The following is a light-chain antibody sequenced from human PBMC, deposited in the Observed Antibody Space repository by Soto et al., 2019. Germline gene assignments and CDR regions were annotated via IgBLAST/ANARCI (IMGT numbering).Light chain of an antibody. CDR1: SSNIGAGYD. CDR2: GNS. J-gene: IGLJ2*01. V-gene: IGLV1-40*01. Sequence: QSVLTQPPSVSGAPGQRVTISCTGSSSNIGAGYDVHWYQQLPGTAPKLLIYGNSNRPSGVPDRFSGSKSGTSASLAITGLQAEDVADYYCQSYDSSLSVVFGGGTHLTVL. CDR3: QSYDSSLSVV.